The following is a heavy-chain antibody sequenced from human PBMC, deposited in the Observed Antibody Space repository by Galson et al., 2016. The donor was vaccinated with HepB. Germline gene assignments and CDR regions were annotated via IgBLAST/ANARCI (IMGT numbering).Heavy chain of an antibody. CDR3: ARVSVLTSMETKSVAFDI. CDR2: VYSSGST. V-gene: IGHV4-61*02. D-gene: IGHD2/OR15-2a*01. Sequence: TLSLPCTVSGGSISSGAYYWSWIRQPAGRGLEWIGRVYSSGSTNYNPSLKTRVTISINTSKNQFSLRLSFVTAADTAVYYCARVSVLTSMETKSVAFDIWCQGTMVTVSS. J-gene: IGHJ3*02. CDR1: GGSISSGAYY.